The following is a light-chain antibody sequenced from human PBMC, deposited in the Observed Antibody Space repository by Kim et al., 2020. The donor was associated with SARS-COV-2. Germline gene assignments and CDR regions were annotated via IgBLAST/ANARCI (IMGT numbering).Light chain of an antibody. CDR2: KAS. J-gene: IGKJ1*01. CDR1: QSICSS. Sequence: SASVGDRVTITCRTSQSICSSLVWYLQKPGKAPTLLIYKASNLENGVPSRFSGSGSGTEFTLTISSLQPADCATYYCQQYNSMWTFGQGTKVDIK. V-gene: IGKV1-5*03. CDR3: QQYNSMWT.